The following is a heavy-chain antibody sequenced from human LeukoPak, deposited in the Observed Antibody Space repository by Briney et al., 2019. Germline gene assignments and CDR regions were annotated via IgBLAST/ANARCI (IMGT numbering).Heavy chain of an antibody. CDR3: AELGITMIGGV. Sequence: GGSLRLSCAASGFTFSSYEMNWVRQAPGKGLEWVSSISGTGSYKYYADSVKGRFTISRDNAKNSLYLQMNSLRAEDTAVYYCAELGITMIGGVWGKGTTVTIPS. V-gene: IGHV3-21*01. CDR2: ISGTGSYK. CDR1: GFTFSSYE. J-gene: IGHJ6*04. D-gene: IGHD3-10*02.